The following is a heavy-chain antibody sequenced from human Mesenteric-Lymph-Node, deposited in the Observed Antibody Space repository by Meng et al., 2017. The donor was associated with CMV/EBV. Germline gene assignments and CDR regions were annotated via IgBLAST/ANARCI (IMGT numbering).Heavy chain of an antibody. D-gene: IGHD4-23*01. Sequence: QVQLTHVGAGLLKPSVNLSLTCAVYGGSFRGYYWSWIRQPPGNGLEWIGKINHSGSNNYNPSLKSRVTISVDTSKNQFSLKLSSVTAADTAVYYCARHQRWLKSEGGFNYWGQGTLVTVSS. V-gene: IGHV4-34*01. CDR3: ARHQRWLKSEGGFNY. CDR1: GGSFRGYY. J-gene: IGHJ4*02. CDR2: INHSGSN.